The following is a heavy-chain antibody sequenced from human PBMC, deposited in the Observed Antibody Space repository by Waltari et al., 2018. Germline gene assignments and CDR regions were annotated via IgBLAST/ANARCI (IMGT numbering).Heavy chain of an antibody. V-gene: IGHV1-69*01. CDR3: ASMIDSGYYPKGGPDY. Sequence: QGLEWMGGIIPIFGTANYAQKFQGRVTITADESTSTAYMELSSLRSEDTAVYYCASMIDSGYYPKGGPDYWGQGTLVTVSS. CDR2: IIPIFGTA. J-gene: IGHJ4*02. D-gene: IGHD3-22*01.